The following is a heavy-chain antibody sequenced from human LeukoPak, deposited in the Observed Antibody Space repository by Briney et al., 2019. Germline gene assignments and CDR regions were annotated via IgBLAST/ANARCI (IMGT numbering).Heavy chain of an antibody. V-gene: IGHV3-7*01. CDR2: IKQDGSEK. J-gene: IGHJ5*02. D-gene: IGHD3-3*01. CDR1: GFTFSSYW. Sequence: PGGSLRLSCAASGFTFSSYWMSWVRQAPGKGLEWVANIKQDGSEKYYVDSVKGRFTISRDNAKNSLYLQMNSLRAEDTAVYYCARGSPLGVDLRNWFDPWGQGTLVTVSS. CDR3: ARGSPLGVDLRNWFDP.